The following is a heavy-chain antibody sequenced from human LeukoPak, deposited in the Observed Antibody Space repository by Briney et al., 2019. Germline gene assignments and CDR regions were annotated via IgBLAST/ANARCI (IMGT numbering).Heavy chain of an antibody. J-gene: IGHJ6*02. CDR2: IYSGGST. CDR3: ARDRSGYSYGPYGMDV. V-gene: IGHV3-53*01. D-gene: IGHD5-18*01. Sequence: GGSLRLSCAAPGFTVSSNYMSWVRQAPGKGLEWVSVIYSGGSTYYADSVKGRFTISRDNSKNTLYLQMNSLRAEDTAVYYCARDRSGYSYGPYGMDVWGQGTTVTVSS. CDR1: GFTVSSNY.